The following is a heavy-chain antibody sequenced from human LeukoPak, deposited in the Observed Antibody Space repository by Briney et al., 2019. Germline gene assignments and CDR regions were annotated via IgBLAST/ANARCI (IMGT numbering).Heavy chain of an antibody. J-gene: IGHJ4*02. CDR1: GFTVSSSY. Sequence: GGSLRLSCAASGFTVSSSYMSWVRQAPGKGLEWVSVIYSGGSTYYADSVKGRFTISRDNSKNTLYLQMNSLRAEDTAVYYCARDRWYYDSSGYYFSDYWGQGTLVTVSS. V-gene: IGHV3-53*01. CDR2: IYSGGST. D-gene: IGHD3-22*01. CDR3: ARDRWYYDSSGYYFSDY.